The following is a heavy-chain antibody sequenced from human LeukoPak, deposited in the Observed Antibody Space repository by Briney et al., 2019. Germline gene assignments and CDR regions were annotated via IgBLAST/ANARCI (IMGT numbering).Heavy chain of an antibody. V-gene: IGHV4-4*02. CDR2: IYHSGDT. CDR1: GGSISSTNW. Sequence: SETLSLTCAGSGGSISSTNWWSWVRQTPGKGLEWIGEIYHSGDTNYNPSVKSRVTISVDKSKNQFSLKLSSVTAADTAVYYCARVLNPWFGEFAFDYWGQGALVIVSS. D-gene: IGHD3-10*01. J-gene: IGHJ4*02. CDR3: ARVLNPWFGEFAFDY.